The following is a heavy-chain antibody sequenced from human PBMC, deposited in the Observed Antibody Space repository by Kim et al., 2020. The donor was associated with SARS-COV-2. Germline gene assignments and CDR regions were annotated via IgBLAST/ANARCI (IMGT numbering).Heavy chain of an antibody. J-gene: IGHJ5*02. CDR3: AKSPLQYSSSWYWFDP. V-gene: IGHV3-23*01. D-gene: IGHD6-13*01. CDR1: GFTFNSYG. CDR2: ISGSGGTT. Sequence: GGSLRLSCAASGFTFNSYGMSWVRQAPGKGLEWVSGISGSGGTTFYADSVKGRFTNSRDNSKNTLYMQMNSLRAEDTAVYYCAKSPLQYSSSWYWFDPWGQGTLVTVSS.